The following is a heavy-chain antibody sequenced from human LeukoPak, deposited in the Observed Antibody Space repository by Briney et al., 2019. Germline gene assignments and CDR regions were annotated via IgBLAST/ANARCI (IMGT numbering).Heavy chain of an antibody. Sequence: SETLSLTCAVYGGSFSGYYWSWIRQPPGKGLEWIGEIYHSGSTNYNPSLKSRVTISVDKSKNQFSLKLSSVTAADTAVYYCARDVVPAATYYMDVWGKGTTVTVSS. J-gene: IGHJ6*03. CDR1: GGSFSGYY. V-gene: IGHV4-34*01. D-gene: IGHD2-2*01. CDR2: IYHSGST. CDR3: ARDVVPAATYYMDV.